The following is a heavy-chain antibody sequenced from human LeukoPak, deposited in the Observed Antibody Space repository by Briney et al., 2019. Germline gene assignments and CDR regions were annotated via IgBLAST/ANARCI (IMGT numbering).Heavy chain of an antibody. D-gene: IGHD6-19*01. Sequence: SETLSLTRAVYGGSFSGYYWSWIRQPPGKGLEWIGEINHSGSTNYNPSLKSRVTISVDTSKNQFSLKLSSVTAADTAVYYCARRRRSSGWFNWFDPWGQGTLVTVSS. J-gene: IGHJ5*02. CDR1: GGSFSGYY. V-gene: IGHV4-34*01. CDR2: INHSGST. CDR3: ARRRRSSGWFNWFDP.